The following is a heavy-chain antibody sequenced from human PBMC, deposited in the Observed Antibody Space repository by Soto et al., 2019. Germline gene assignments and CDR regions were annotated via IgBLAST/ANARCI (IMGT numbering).Heavy chain of an antibody. CDR2: IKTKTQGETT. Sequence: EVQLVESGGGLVKPGGSLRLSCTASGFSISSDWMNWVRQAPGKGLEWVGRIKTKTQGETTDYPAPVKSRFTISRDDSKNTLCLQMNSLKMEDTAVYYCTTGSVEGYWGQGTLVTVSS. V-gene: IGHV3-15*07. CDR3: TTGSVEGY. J-gene: IGHJ4*02. CDR1: GFSISSDW. D-gene: IGHD3-3*01.